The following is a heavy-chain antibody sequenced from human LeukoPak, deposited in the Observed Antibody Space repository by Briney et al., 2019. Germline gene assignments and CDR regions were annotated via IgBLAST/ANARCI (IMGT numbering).Heavy chain of an antibody. J-gene: IGHJ4*02. CDR1: GGSISSGGYY. CDR3: ARPSSSDWYTFDF. D-gene: IGHD6-19*01. V-gene: IGHV4-31*03. CDR2: IYYSGST. Sequence: SETLSLTCTVSGGSISSGGYYWSWIRQHPGKGLEWIGYIYYSGSTYYNPSLKSRVTISVDTSKNQFSLKLTSVTAADTAVYYCARPSSSDWYTFDFWGQGTLVTVSS.